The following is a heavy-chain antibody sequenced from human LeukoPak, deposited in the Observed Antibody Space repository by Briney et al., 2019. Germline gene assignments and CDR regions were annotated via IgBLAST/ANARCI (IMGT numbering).Heavy chain of an antibody. CDR3: ARGGQWLGRYYFDY. V-gene: IGHV4-34*01. CDR2: INHSGST. CDR1: GGSFSGYY. J-gene: IGHJ4*02. Sequence: SETLSLTCAVYGGSFSGYYWSWIRQPPGKGLEWIGEINHSGSTNYNPSLKSRVTISVDTSKNQFSLKLSSVTAADTAVYYCARGGQWLGRYYFDYWGQGTLVTVSS. D-gene: IGHD6-19*01.